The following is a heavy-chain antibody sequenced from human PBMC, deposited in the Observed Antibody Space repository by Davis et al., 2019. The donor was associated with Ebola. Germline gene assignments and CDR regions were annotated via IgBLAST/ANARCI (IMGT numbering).Heavy chain of an antibody. D-gene: IGHD1-26*01. CDR2: INHSGST. CDR1: GGSISSYY. CDR3: ARGSSAGATKSFDWFDP. Sequence: SETLSLTCTVSGGSISSYYWSWIRQPPGKGLEWIGEINHSGSTNYNPSLKSRVTISVDTSKNQFSLKLSSVTAADTAVYYCARGSSAGATKSFDWFDPWGQGTLVTVSS. J-gene: IGHJ5*02. V-gene: IGHV4-34*01.